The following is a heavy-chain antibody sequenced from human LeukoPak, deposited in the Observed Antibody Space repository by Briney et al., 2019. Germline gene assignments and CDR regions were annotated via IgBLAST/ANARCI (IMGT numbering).Heavy chain of an antibody. Sequence: SETLSLTXTVSGXSIXXXXXXXXXQXXGXXXXWXGXXYYSGSTXXXPXLKXRXTXXXXXXKXQFSLKLSSVTAADTAVYYCASIDGYNFDYWGQGTLVTVSS. CDR2: XYYSGST. CDR3: ASIDGYNFDY. V-gene: IGHV4-59*01. J-gene: IGHJ4*02. D-gene: IGHD5-24*01. CDR1: GXSIXXXX.